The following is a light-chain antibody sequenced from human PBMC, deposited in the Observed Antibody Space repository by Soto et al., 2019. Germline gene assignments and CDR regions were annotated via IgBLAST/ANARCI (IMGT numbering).Light chain of an antibody. Sequence: QSALTQPASVSGSPGQSITISCTGSNSDIGNYTIVSWYQQHPDKAPQLIIYEVTKRPSGVSNRFSGSKSGNTASLTISGLQAEDDGDYHRCSYADSNVFVFGTGTKLTVL. CDR1: NSDIGNYTI. CDR2: EVT. V-gene: IGLV2-23*02. CDR3: CSYADSNVFV. J-gene: IGLJ1*01.